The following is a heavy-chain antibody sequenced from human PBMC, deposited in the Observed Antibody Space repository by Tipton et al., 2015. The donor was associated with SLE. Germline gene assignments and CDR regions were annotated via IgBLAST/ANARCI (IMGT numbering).Heavy chain of an antibody. Sequence: TLSLTCTVSGYSISSGYYWGWIRQPPGKGLEWIGSIYHSGSTYYNPSLKSRVTISVDTSKNQFSLTLSSVTAADTAVYYCARVSLGISDYWGQGTLVTVSS. CDR1: GYSISSGYY. D-gene: IGHD7-27*01. CDR3: ARVSLGISDY. V-gene: IGHV4-38-2*02. J-gene: IGHJ4*02. CDR2: IYHSGST.